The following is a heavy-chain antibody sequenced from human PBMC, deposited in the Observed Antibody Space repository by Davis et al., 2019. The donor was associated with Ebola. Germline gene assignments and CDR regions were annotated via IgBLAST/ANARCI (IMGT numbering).Heavy chain of an antibody. V-gene: IGHV3-9*01. CDR1: GFNFNDYA. J-gene: IGHJ4*02. Sequence: GGSLRLSCAGSGFNFNDYAMHWVRQGLGKGLEWVSAISWNSGVIAYADSVKGRFTISRDNAKNSLYLQLDSLGGEDTAVYYCARGGDKYASSGRFEYWGQGTQVTVSS. D-gene: IGHD3-22*01. CDR2: ISWNSGVI. CDR3: ARGGDKYASSGRFEY.